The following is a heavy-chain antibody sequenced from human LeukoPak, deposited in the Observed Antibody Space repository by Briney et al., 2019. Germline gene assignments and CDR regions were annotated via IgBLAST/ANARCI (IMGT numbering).Heavy chain of an antibody. V-gene: IGHV3-66*04. CDR2: IYSGCGT. J-gene: IGHJ4*02. CDR3: ARRPSGYHNT. D-gene: IGHD5-12*01. Sequence: GGPLRLSCSASEFSVGCNYMAWVRQAPGKGLEWVSLIYSGCGTYYADSVKGRFTISRDNFKNTLYLQMNSLRAEDTAVYYCARRPSGYHNTGDQGTLVTVSS. CDR1: EFSVGCNY.